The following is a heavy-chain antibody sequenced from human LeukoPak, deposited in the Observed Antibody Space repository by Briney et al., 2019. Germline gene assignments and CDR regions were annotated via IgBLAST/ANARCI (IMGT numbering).Heavy chain of an antibody. J-gene: IGHJ6*03. CDR2: IYYSGST. CDR1: GGSISYYY. Sequence: SETLSLTCTVSGGSISYYYWSWIRQPPGRGLEWIGYIYYSGSTNYNPSLKSRVTISVDTSKNHFSLKLSSVTAADTAVYYCARAYYDFWSGYYSYYYYYMDVWGKGTTVTVSS. V-gene: IGHV4-59*01. D-gene: IGHD3-3*01. CDR3: ARAYYDFWSGYYSYYYYYMDV.